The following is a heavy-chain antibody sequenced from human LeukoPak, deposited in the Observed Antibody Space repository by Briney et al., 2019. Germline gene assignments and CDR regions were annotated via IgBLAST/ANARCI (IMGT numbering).Heavy chain of an antibody. CDR1: GFTFSSYS. D-gene: IGHD3-9*01. V-gene: IGHV3-21*01. CDR3: ARDNYDILSYFDY. Sequence: KAGGSLRLSCAASGFTFSSYSMNWVRQAPGKGLEWVSSISSSSSYIYYADSVKGRFTISRDNAKNSLYLQMNSLRAEDTAVYYCARDNYDILSYFDYWGQGTLVTVSS. J-gene: IGHJ4*02. CDR2: ISSSSSYI.